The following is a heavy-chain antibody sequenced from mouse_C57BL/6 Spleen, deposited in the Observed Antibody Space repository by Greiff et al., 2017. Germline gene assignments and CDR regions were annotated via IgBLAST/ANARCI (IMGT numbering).Heavy chain of an antibody. J-gene: IGHJ3*01. V-gene: IGHV1-54*01. CDR2: INPGSGGT. CDR1: GYAFTNYL. Sequence: VQLQQSGAELVRPGTSVKVSCKASGYAFTNYLIEWVKQRPGQGLEWIGVINPGSGGTNYNEKFKGKATLTADKSSSTAYMQLSSLASEDSAVYFCARDDPAWFAYWGQGTLVTVSA. CDR3: ARDDPAWFAY.